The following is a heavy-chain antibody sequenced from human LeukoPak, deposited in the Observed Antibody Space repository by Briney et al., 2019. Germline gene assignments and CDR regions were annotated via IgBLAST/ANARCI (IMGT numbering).Heavy chain of an antibody. V-gene: IGHV3-48*03. CDR2: ISNSGDTI. CDR1: GFTVSSNY. Sequence: GGSLRLSCAASGFTVSSNYMNWVRQAPGKGLEWIAYISNSGDTIYYADSVKGRFTISRDNAKNSLYLQMNTLRTEDTAVYYCARASYDVLTGWGQGTLVAVSS. D-gene: IGHD3-9*01. CDR3: ARASYDVLTG. J-gene: IGHJ4*02.